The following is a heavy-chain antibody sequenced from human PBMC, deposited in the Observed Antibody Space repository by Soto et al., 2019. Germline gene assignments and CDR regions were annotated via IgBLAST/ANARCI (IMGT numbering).Heavy chain of an antibody. D-gene: IGHD4-17*01. Sequence: GGSLRLSCAASGFTFSSYAMSWVRQAPGKGLEWVSAISGSGGSTYYADSVRGRLTISRDNSKNTLYLQMNSLRAEDTAVYYCAKDNDYGPPRYAFDIWGQGTMVTVSS. J-gene: IGHJ3*02. CDR2: ISGSGGST. CDR3: AKDNDYGPPRYAFDI. V-gene: IGHV3-23*01. CDR1: GFTFSSYA.